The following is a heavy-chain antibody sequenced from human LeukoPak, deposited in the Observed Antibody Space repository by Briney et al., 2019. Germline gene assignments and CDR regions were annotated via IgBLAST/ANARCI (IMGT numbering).Heavy chain of an antibody. D-gene: IGHD2-8*02. CDR3: AKDRYWSFDF. CDR2: IWYDGSNK. Sequence: PGGSLRLSCAASGFTFSSYGMHWVRQAPGKGLEWVAVIWYDGSNKYYADSVKGRFAISKDNSKNTLFLQMDSLRPEDTAVYYCAKDRYWSFDFWGQGTLVTVSS. J-gene: IGHJ4*02. CDR1: GFTFSSYG. V-gene: IGHV3-30*02.